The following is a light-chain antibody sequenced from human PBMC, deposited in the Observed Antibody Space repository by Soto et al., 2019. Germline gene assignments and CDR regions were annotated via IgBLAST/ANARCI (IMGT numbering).Light chain of an antibody. CDR3: QQRSSWTPLFT. Sequence: EIVLTQSPATLSLSPGERATLSCRASQSVSSYLAWYQQKPGQAPRLLIYDASNRTTGIPARFSGSGSGTDFTLTISSLKPEDFAVYYCQQRSSWTPLFTFGHGTQVDIK. CDR1: QSVSSY. J-gene: IGKJ3*01. CDR2: DAS. V-gene: IGKV3-11*01.